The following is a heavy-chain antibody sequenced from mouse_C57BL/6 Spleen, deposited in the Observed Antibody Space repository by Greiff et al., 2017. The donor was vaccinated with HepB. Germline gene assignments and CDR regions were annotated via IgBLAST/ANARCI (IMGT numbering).Heavy chain of an antibody. D-gene: IGHD1-1*01. CDR1: GFTFSDYG. CDR3: AFYYGSSHWYFDV. V-gene: IGHV5-17*01. CDR2: ISSGSSTI. Sequence: EVMLVESGGGLVKPGGSLKLSCAASGFTFSDYGMHWVRQAPEKGLEWVAYISSGSSTIYYADTVKGRFTISRDNAKNTLFLQMTSLRSEDTAMYSCAFYYGSSHWYFDVWGPGTTVTVSS. J-gene: IGHJ1*01.